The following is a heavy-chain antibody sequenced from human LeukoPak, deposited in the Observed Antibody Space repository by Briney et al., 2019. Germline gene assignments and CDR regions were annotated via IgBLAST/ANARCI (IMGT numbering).Heavy chain of an antibody. Sequence: SETLSLTCTVSGGSISSGSYYWSWIRQPAGKGLEWIGRIYTSGSTNYNPSLKSRVTISVDTSKNQFSLKLSSVTAADTAVYYCARTVVVPAAIYYYYYGMDVWGQGTTVIVSS. CDR1: GGSISSGSYY. CDR2: IYTSGST. V-gene: IGHV4-61*02. D-gene: IGHD2-2*01. CDR3: ARTVVVPAAIYYYYYGMDV. J-gene: IGHJ6*02.